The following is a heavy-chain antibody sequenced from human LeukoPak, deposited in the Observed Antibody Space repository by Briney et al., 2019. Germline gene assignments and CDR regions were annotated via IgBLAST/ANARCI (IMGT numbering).Heavy chain of an antibody. CDR3: ARDNGYYDILTGYRRLGWFDP. J-gene: IGHJ5*02. Sequence: SETLSLTCAVYGGSFSGYYWSRIRQPPGKGLEWIGYIYYSGSTNYNPSLKSRVTISVDTSKNQFSLKLSSVTAADTAVYYCARDNGYYDILTGYRRLGWFDPWGQGTLVTVSS. CDR2: IYYSGST. V-gene: IGHV4-59*01. D-gene: IGHD3-9*01. CDR1: GGSFSGYY.